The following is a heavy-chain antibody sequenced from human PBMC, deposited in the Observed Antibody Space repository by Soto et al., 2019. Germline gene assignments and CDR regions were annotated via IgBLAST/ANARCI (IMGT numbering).Heavy chain of an antibody. CDR3: AREGPAPYYYSGMDV. V-gene: IGHV1-18*01. J-gene: IGHJ6*02. Sequence: QVQLVQSRGEVKKPGASVKVSCKTSGYSFTTYGISWVRQAPGQGLEWMGWISGYNGNTNYAQKLKGRLTMTTDTSTSTAYMELRSLTSDDTAVYYWAREGPAPYYYSGMDVWGQGGTVTVSS. CDR2: ISGYNGNT. CDR1: GYSFTTYG.